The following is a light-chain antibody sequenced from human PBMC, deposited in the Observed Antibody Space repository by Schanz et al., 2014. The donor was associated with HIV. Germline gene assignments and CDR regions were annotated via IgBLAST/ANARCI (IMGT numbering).Light chain of an antibody. CDR3: SSYTSSSTDVV. J-gene: IGLJ2*01. Sequence: QSVLTQPPSVSAAPGQKVTISCSGSSSNIGNNYVSWYQQFPGTAPKLLIYDNYQRPSGVPDRFSGSKSGTSASLAITGLQAEDEADYYCSSYTSSSTDVVFGGGTKVTVL. CDR2: DNY. V-gene: IGLV1-51*01. CDR1: SSNIGNNY.